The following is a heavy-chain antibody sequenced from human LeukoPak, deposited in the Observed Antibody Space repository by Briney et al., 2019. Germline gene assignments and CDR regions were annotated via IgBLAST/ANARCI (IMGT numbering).Heavy chain of an antibody. Sequence: GGSLRLSCAASGFTSSSYEMNWVRQAPGKGLEWVAYISSSGSTTYYADSVEGRITISRDNAKNSLYLQMNSLRVEDTAVYYCARDGGSDYFYYYTYGMDVWGQGTTVTVS. CDR2: ISSSGSTT. CDR1: GFTSSSYE. J-gene: IGHJ6*02. D-gene: IGHD3-10*01. CDR3: ARDGGSDYFYYYTYGMDV. V-gene: IGHV3-48*03.